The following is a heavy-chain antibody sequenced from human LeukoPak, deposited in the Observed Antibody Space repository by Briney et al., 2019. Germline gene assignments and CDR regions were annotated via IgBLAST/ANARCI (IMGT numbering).Heavy chain of an antibody. V-gene: IGHV3-74*01. J-gene: IGHJ4*02. CDR2: INSDGSGT. CDR1: VLLHRNLW. CDR3: GTGGVSAYFDH. D-gene: IGHD6-13*01. Sequence: PGGSLSLLYGVSVLLHRNLWIQCARQAPGKGLVWVSHINSDGSGTGYADSVKGRFSISRDNAKNTLYLQMNSLRVEDTAVYYCGTGGVSAYFDHWGQGTLVTVSS.